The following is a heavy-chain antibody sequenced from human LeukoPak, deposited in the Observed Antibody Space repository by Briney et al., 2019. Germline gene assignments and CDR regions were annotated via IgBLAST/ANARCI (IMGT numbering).Heavy chain of an antibody. CDR3: ARDGDTMVRGVD. V-gene: IGHV1-69*04. CDR2: IIPILGIA. CDR1: GGTFSSYA. Sequence: ASVKVSCKASGGTFSSYAISWVRQAPGQGLEWMGRIIPILGIANYAQKFQGRVTITADKSTSTAYMELSSLRSEDTAVYYCARDGDTMVRGVDWGQGTPVTVSS. J-gene: IGHJ1*01. D-gene: IGHD3-10*01.